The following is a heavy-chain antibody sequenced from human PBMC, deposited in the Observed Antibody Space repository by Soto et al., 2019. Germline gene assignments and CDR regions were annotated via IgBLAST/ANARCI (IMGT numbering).Heavy chain of an antibody. V-gene: IGHV3-53*01. J-gene: IGHJ5*02. CDR1: GFTVSSNY. Sequence: EVQLVESGGGLIQPGGSLRLSCAASGFTVSSNYMSWVRQAPGKGLEWVSVIYSGGSTYYADSVKGRFTISRDNSKTPLYLQMNSLRAEDTAVDYCAIWGGGRWFDPWGQGTLVTVSS. CDR3: AIWGGGRWFDP. CDR2: IYSGGST. D-gene: IGHD3-16*01.